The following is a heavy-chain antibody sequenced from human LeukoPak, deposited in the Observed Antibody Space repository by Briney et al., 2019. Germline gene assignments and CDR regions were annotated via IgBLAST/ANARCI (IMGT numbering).Heavy chain of an antibody. J-gene: IGHJ3*02. Sequence: PGGSLRLSCAASGFTLSSYWMSWVRQAPGKGLEWVANIKQDGSEKYYVDSVKGRFTISRDNAKNSLYLQMNSLRAEDTAVYYCARDRYRLVPYDAFDIWGQGTMVTVSS. CDR3: ARDRYRLVPYDAFDI. V-gene: IGHV3-7*01. CDR1: GFTLSSYW. D-gene: IGHD1-1*01. CDR2: IKQDGSEK.